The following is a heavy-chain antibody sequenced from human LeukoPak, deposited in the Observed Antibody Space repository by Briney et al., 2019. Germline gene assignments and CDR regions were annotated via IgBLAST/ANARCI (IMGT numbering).Heavy chain of an antibody. D-gene: IGHD3-9*01. CDR2: ISGSGGST. CDR1: GFTFSSNG. J-gene: IGHJ6*03. V-gene: IGHV3-23*01. Sequence: GGSLRLSCAASGFTFSSNGMSWVRQAPGKGREWGSAISGSGGSTYYADSVKGRFTISRDNSKNTLYLKMNSLRAEDRAVYYCAKCILTGYYKGYMDVWGKGTTVTISS. CDR3: AKCILTGYYKGYMDV.